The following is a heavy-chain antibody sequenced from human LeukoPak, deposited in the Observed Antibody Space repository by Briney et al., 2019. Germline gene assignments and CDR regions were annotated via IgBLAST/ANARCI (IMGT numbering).Heavy chain of an antibody. D-gene: IGHD3-10*01. J-gene: IGHJ3*02. CDR3: ARQGFGWTFDI. Sequence: GESLKISCKGSGYSFNNYWTGWVRQMPGKDLEWMVIIYPGDSDTRYIPSFQGQVTISADKSISTAYLHWSSLKVSDTAMYYCARQGFGWTFDIWGQGTMVTVSS. CDR2: IYPGDSDT. CDR1: GYSFNNYW. V-gene: IGHV5-51*01.